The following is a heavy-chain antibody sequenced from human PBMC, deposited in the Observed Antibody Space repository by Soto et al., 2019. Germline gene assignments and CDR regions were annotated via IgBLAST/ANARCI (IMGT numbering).Heavy chain of an antibody. CDR3: AREQYYELRVTQLYYYYGMDV. J-gene: IGHJ6*02. CDR1: GFTFSSYA. D-gene: IGHD3-3*01. CDR2: ISYDGSNK. Sequence: PGGSLRLSCAASGFTFSSYAMHWVRQAPGKGLEWVAVISYDGSNKYYADSVKGRFTISRDNSKNTLYLQMNSLRAEDTAVYYCAREQYYELRVTQLYYYYGMDVWGQGTTVTVSS. V-gene: IGHV3-30-3*01.